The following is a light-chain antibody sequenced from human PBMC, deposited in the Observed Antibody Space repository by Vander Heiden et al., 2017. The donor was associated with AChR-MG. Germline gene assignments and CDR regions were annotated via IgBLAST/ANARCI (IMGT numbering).Light chain of an antibody. J-gene: IGKJ1*01. CDR2: GAS. CDR3: QQFGVSPWT. CDR1: QTVSSTY. V-gene: IGKV3-20*01. Sequence: LLTQSPRTLSLSPGDRATLSCRTSQTVSSTYLAWYQQRPGQAPRLLIYGASNRATGIPHRFRGSGSGTDFTLTISRVEPEDFAVYFCQQFGVSPWTFGQGTKVDIK.